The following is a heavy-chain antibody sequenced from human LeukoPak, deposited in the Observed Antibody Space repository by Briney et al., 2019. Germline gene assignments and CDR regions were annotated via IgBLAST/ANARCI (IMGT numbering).Heavy chain of an antibody. D-gene: IGHD6-13*01. CDR2: IYTSGST. V-gene: IGHV4-4*07. J-gene: IGHJ5*02. Sequence: SETLSLTCTVSGGSLSSYYWSWIRQPAGKGLEWIGRIYTSGSTNYNPSLKSRVTMSVDTSKNQFSLKLSSVTAADTAVYYCARDRGSWYDPNWFDPWGQGTLVTVSS. CDR1: GGSLSSYY. CDR3: ARDRGSWYDPNWFDP.